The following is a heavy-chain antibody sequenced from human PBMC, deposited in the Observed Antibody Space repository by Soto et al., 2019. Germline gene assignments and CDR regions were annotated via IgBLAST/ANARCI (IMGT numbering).Heavy chain of an antibody. D-gene: IGHD1-1*01. Sequence: SETLSLTCTVSGAPISSYYWSWMRQPAGKGLEFIGRTHAGGDVVYNPSLKSRVIMSTDTSKNQFSLWLRSVSAADTAIYYCERNRDNYITSYNCFPPWAQG. CDR2: THAGGDV. CDR3: ERNRDNYITSYNCFPP. V-gene: IGHV4-4*07. CDR1: GAPISSYY. J-gene: IGHJ5*02.